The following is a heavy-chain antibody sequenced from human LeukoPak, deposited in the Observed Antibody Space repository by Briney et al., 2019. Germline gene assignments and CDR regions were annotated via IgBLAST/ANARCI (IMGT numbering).Heavy chain of an antibody. CDR2: VYTSGST. V-gene: IGHV4-4*07. D-gene: IGHD1-26*01. Sequence: PGGSLRLSCAASGFTFGSYGMSWVRQAPGKGLEWIGHVYTSGSTNYNPSLKSRVTMSVDTSKNQFSLRLSSVTAADTAVYYCARDSGKGDTAHMDVWGKGTTVTVSS. CDR3: ARDSGKGDTAHMDV. CDR1: GFTFGSYG. J-gene: IGHJ6*03.